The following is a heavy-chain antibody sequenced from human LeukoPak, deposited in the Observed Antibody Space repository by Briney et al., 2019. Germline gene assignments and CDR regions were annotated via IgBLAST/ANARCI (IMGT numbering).Heavy chain of an antibody. J-gene: IGHJ4*02. CDR2: INHSGST. Sequence: SETLSLTCAVYGGSFSGYYWSWIRQPPGKGLEWIGEINHSGSTNYNPSLKSRVTISVDTSKNQFSLKLSSVTAADTAVYYCARGPEDTATYFDYWGQGTLVTASS. CDR1: GGSFSGYY. V-gene: IGHV4-34*01. CDR3: ARGPEDTATYFDY. D-gene: IGHD4-17*01.